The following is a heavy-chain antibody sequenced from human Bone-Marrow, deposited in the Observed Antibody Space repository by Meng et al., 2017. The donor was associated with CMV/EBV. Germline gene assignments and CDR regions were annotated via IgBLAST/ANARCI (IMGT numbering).Heavy chain of an antibody. CDR3: ARERITMVRGANRYFDY. D-gene: IGHD3-10*01. CDR1: GFNFDNYA. J-gene: IGHJ4*02. CDR2: INSDGSST. Sequence: GGSLRLSCVASGFNFDNYAMHWVRQAPGKGLEWVSRINSDGSSTTYADPVKGRFTFSRDNAKNTLYLQMNSLRAEDTAVYYCARERITMVRGANRYFDYWGQGTLVTVSS. V-gene: IGHV3-74*01.